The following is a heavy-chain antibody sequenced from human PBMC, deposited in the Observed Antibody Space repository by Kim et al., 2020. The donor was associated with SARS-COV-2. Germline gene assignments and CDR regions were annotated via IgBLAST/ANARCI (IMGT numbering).Heavy chain of an antibody. CDR1: GYTFTSYA. CDR3: ARVGVVVPAAMPPDDY. Sequence: ASVKVSCKASGYTFTSYAMHWVRQAPGQRLEWMGWINAGNGNTKYSQKFQGRVTITRDTSASTAYMELSSLRSEDTAVYYCARVGVVVPAAMPPDDYWGQGTLVTVSS. D-gene: IGHD2-2*01. CDR2: INAGNGNT. V-gene: IGHV1-3*01. J-gene: IGHJ4*02.